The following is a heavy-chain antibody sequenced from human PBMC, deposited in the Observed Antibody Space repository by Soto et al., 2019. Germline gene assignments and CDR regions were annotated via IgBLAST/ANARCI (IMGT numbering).Heavy chain of an antibody. V-gene: IGHV4-31*02. D-gene: IGHD2-2*01. CDR2: IYYSGST. Sequence: PSETLSLTWTVSGGSISSGGYYWIWIRQHPGKGLEWIGYIYYSGSTYYNPSLKSRVTISVDTSKNQFSLKLSSVTAADTAVYYCARDGSSTGFDYWGQGTLVTVSS. CDR3: ARDGSSTGFDY. J-gene: IGHJ4*02. CDR1: GGSISSGGYY.